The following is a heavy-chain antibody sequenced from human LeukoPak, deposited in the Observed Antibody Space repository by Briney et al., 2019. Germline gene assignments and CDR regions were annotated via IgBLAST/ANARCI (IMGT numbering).Heavy chain of an antibody. V-gene: IGHV4-39*07. J-gene: IGHJ4*02. CDR3: ACHSGWSGPSE. Sequence: SETLSLTCTVSGDSISSSSYYWGWIRQPPGQGLEWIGSIYYSGSTYHNPSLKSRLTISVDKSKNQFSLKLSSVTAADTAVYYCACHSGWSGPSEWGQGTLVTVSS. CDR2: IYYSGST. D-gene: IGHD6-13*01. CDR1: GDSISSSSYY.